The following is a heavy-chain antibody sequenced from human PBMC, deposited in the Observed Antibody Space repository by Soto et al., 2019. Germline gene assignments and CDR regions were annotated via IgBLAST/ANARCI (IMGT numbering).Heavy chain of an antibody. Sequence: GSLRLSCAASGXTFSSYCMHWVRQAPGKGLEWVAVIWYDGSNKYYADSVKGRFTISRDNSKKTLYLQMNSLRAEDTAVYYCARKGYYDSSGYAFDYWGQGTLVTVSS. V-gene: IGHV3-33*01. CDR1: GXTFSSYC. CDR3: ARKGYYDSSGYAFDY. J-gene: IGHJ4*02. D-gene: IGHD3-22*01. CDR2: IWYDGSNK.